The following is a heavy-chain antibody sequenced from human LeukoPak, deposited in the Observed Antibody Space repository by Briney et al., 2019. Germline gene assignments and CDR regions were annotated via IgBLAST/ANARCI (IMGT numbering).Heavy chain of an antibody. CDR2: IDHIGYTV. D-gene: IGHD4-17*01. CDR1: GFTFSHYS. J-gene: IGHJ4*02. CDR3: AKLVGATVTSDY. V-gene: IGHV3-23*01. Sequence: GGSLRLSCAASGFTFSHYSMTWVRQTPGKGLEWISAIDHIGYTVYYADSVKGRFTISRDNSNNTLYLLMNSLRAEDTAVYYCAKLVGATVTSDYWGQGTLVTVSS.